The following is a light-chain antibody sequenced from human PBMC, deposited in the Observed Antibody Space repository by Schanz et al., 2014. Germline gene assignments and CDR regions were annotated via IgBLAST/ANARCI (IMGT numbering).Light chain of an antibody. Sequence: DIQVTQSPSTLSASVGDRVTVTCRATQNVLSLMAWYQQKPGKAPKLLIYKASNLESGVPSRFSGSGYGTEFTLTISSLQPDDFATYYCQHCNSYPITFGQGTRLEIK. V-gene: IGKV1-5*03. CDR2: KAS. CDR3: QHCNSYPIT. J-gene: IGKJ5*01. CDR1: QNVLSL.